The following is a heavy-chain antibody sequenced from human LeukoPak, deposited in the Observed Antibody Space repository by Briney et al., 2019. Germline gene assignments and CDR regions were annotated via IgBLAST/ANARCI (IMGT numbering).Heavy chain of an antibody. CDR1: GFTFSSYG. Sequence: GGSLRLSCAASGFTFSSYGMHWVRQAPGKGLEWVAVISFDASNKYYADSVKGRFTISRDNSKNTLYLQMNSLRAEDTAVYYCAKDVDPFGSGSYVEGFDYWGQGTLVTASS. D-gene: IGHD3-10*01. V-gene: IGHV3-30*18. CDR3: AKDVDPFGSGSYVEGFDY. CDR2: ISFDASNK. J-gene: IGHJ4*02.